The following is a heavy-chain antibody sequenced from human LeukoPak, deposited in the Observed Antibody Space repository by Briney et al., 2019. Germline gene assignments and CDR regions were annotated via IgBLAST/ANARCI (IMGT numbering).Heavy chain of an antibody. V-gene: IGHV1-2*02. D-gene: IGHD2-15*01. Sequence: ASVKVSCKASGYTFTGYYMHWVRQAPGQGLEWVGWINPNSGGTNYAQKSQGRVTMTRDTSISTAYMELSRLRSDDTAVYYCARGGRYCSGGSCYQDYWGQGTLVTVSS. J-gene: IGHJ4*02. CDR3: ARGGRYCSGGSCYQDY. CDR1: GYTFTGYY. CDR2: INPNSGGT.